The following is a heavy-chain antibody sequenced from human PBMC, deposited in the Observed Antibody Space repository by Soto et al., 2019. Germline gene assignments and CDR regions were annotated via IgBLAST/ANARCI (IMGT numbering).Heavy chain of an antibody. V-gene: IGHV1-69*02. D-gene: IGHD2-2*01. CDR1: GGTFRSYT. CDR2: IIPILGIA. Sequence: QVQLVQSGAEVKKPGSSVKVSCKASGGTFRSYTISWVRQAPGPGLEWLGRIIPILGIANYAQKFQGRVRITADNSSSTAYFELSSLRPEETAVYHCAPDGGYCSITICWGGDYHWYDHCGQGTLDT. CDR3: APDGGYCSITICWGGDYHWYDH. J-gene: IGHJ5*02.